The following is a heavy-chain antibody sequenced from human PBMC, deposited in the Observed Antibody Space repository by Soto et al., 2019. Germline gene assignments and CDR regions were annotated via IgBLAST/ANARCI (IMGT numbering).Heavy chain of an antibody. J-gene: IGHJ4*02. CDR1: GGSISGYY. V-gene: IGHV4-59*01. CDR2: VYYTGSI. D-gene: IGHD2-15*01. Sequence: SETLSVTCTISGGSISGYYWSWIRQPPGKGLEWIGYVYYTGSIEYNPSLESRVAMSADTSKNQFSLKVTSVTAADTAVYYCAKYRRTDAEGYTLDFWGQGTLVTVSS. CDR3: AKYRRTDAEGYTLDF.